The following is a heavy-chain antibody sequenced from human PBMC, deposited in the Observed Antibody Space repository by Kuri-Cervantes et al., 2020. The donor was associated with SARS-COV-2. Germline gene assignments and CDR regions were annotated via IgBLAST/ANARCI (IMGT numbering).Heavy chain of an antibody. CDR3: VKGYCSSTSCYNFDY. CDR2: ISSNGGST. J-gene: IGHJ4*02. CDR1: GFTFSSYA. V-gene: IGHV3-64D*09. D-gene: IGHD2-2*01. Sequence: GESLKISCAASGFTFSSYAMHWVRQAPGKGLEYVSAISSNGGSTYYADSVKGRFTISRDNSKNTLYLQMSSLRAEDTAVYYCVKGYCSSTSCYNFDYWGQGTLVTVSS.